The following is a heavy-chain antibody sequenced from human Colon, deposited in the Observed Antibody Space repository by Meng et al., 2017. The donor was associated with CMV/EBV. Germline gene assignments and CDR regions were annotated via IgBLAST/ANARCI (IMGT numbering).Heavy chain of an antibody. CDR1: GYTFSGFY. D-gene: IGHD2-15*01. V-gene: IGHV1-2*02. Sequence: ASVKVSCKASGYTFSGFYMHWVRQAPGQGLEWMGWINPNSGGTKSAQSFQGRVTMTRDTSISTAYMELINLRSDDKTVYYCARYCSGGNCYYKPGLAKFFDLWGQGTLVTVSS. J-gene: IGHJ4*02. CDR3: ARYCSGGNCYYKPGLAKFFDL. CDR2: INPNSGGT.